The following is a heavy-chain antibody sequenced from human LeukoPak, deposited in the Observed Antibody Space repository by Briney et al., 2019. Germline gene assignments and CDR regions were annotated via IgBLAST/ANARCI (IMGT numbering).Heavy chain of an antibody. D-gene: IGHD6-19*01. Sequence: PSQTLSLTCTVSGGSISSGGYYWSWIRQHPGKGLEWIGYIYYSGSSYYNPSLKSRVTISVDTSKNQFSLKLSSVTAADTAVYYCARGSLGIAVASQKNWFDPWGQGTLVTVSS. J-gene: IGHJ5*02. CDR2: IYYSGSS. CDR3: ARGSLGIAVASQKNWFDP. V-gene: IGHV4-31*03. CDR1: GGSISSGGYY.